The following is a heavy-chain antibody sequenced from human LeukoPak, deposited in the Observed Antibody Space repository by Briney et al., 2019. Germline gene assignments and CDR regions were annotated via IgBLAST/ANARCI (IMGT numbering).Heavy chain of an antibody. CDR2: IYTSGST. V-gene: IGHV4-4*09. Sequence: SETLSLTCTVSGGSISSYYWSWIRQPPGKGLEWIGYIYTSGSTNYNPSLKSRVTISVDTSKNQFSLKLSSVTAADTAVYYCARSVSHYYYIDVWGKGTTVTVSS. D-gene: IGHD4-11*01. CDR3: ARSVSHYYYIDV. CDR1: GGSISSYY. J-gene: IGHJ6*03.